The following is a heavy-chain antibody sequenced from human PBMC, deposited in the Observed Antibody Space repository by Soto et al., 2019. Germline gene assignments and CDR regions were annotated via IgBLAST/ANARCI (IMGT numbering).Heavy chain of an antibody. CDR2: ISAYNGNT. D-gene: IGHD6-13*01. Sequence: QVQLVQSGAEVKKPGASVKVSCKASGYTFTSYGISWVRQAPGQGLEWMGWISAYNGNTNYAQKLQGRVTMTTDTSTSTDYMELRSLRSDDTAVYYCARDGRGAAAGKGWFDPWGQGTLVTVSS. J-gene: IGHJ5*02. CDR1: GYTFTSYG. CDR3: ARDGRGAAAGKGWFDP. V-gene: IGHV1-18*01.